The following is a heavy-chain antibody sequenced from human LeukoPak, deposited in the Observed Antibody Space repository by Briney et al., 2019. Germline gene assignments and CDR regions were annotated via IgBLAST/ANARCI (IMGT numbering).Heavy chain of an antibody. Sequence: PSETLSLTCTVSGGSISTYYWSWVRQPPGKGLEWVSVVTSGGSTYYADSVKGRFTISRDNSKNTLYLQMNSLRAEDTAVYYCAKDRYSSYYWGQGTLVTVSS. J-gene: IGHJ4*02. CDR2: VTSGGST. V-gene: IGHV3-53*01. CDR3: AKDRYSSYY. CDR1: GGSISTYY. D-gene: IGHD6-6*01.